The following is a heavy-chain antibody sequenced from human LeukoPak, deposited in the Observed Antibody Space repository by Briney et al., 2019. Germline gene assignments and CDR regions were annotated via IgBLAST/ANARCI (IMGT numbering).Heavy chain of an antibody. CDR1: GFTFKNYA. CDR3: GRDWKLDF. Sequence: PGGSLRLSCAASGFTFKNYAMSWVRQAPGKGLEWVSAIGDAGDTKYADSVKGRFTIFRDTSRNTLYLQMNSLGVEDTAIYYCGRDWKLDFWGQGALVTVSS. D-gene: IGHD1-1*01. J-gene: IGHJ4*02. V-gene: IGHV3-23*01. CDR2: IGDAGDT.